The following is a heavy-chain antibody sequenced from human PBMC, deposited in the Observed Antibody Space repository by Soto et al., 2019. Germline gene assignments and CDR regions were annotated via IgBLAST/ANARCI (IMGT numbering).Heavy chain of an antibody. CDR3: SRVGGSTWH. J-gene: IGHJ4*02. V-gene: IGHV3-74*01. CDR1: GFTFSSQR. D-gene: IGHD1-26*01. CDR2: INSDGSST. Sequence: GGSLRLPCAASGFTFSSQRMLWVRQSQGKGLVWVSRINSDGSSTNYADFVKGRFAISRDNAKNTLYLRMNSLRVEDTAVYYCSRVGGSTWHWGQGTLVTVSS.